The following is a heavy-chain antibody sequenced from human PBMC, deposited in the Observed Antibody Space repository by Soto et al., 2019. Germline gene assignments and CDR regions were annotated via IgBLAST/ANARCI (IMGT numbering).Heavy chain of an antibody. CDR3: ASRYCCTPSCYEDY. Sequence: ASVKVSCKASGYTFTGYYMHWVRQAPGQGLEWMGWINPNSGGTNYAQKFQGRVTMTRDTSISTAYMELSRLRSDDTAVYYCASRYCCTPSCYEDYWGQGTMAPVSS. V-gene: IGHV1-2*02. D-gene: IGHD2-2*01. CDR1: GYTFTGYY. J-gene: IGHJ4*02. CDR2: INPNSGGT.